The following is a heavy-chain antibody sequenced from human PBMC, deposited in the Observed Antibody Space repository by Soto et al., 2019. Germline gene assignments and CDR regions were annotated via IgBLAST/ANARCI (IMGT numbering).Heavy chain of an antibody. CDR3: ATDILTGYPTLAY. V-gene: IGHV3-33*01. CDR2: IWYDGSNK. Sequence: GGSLRLSCAASGFTFSSYGMHWVRQAPGKGLEWVAVIWYDGSNKYYADSVKGRFTISRDNSKNTLYLQMNSLRAEDTAVYYCATDILTGYPTLAYWGQGTLVTVSS. D-gene: IGHD3-9*01. J-gene: IGHJ4*02. CDR1: GFTFSSYG.